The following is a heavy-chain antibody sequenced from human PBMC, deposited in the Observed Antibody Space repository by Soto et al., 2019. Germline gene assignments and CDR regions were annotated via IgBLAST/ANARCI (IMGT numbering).Heavy chain of an antibody. CDR1: GSTVNSNY. V-gene: IGHV3-66*01. CDR2: IYSDGST. J-gene: IGHJ4*02. D-gene: IGHD3-9*01. CDR3: AKDTFVLRYFGRESDSDY. Sequence: GSLRLSCAASGSTVNSNYMSWVRQAPGKGLEWVSVIYSDGSTYYADSVKGRLFISRDNSKNTLYLQMNSLRAEDTAVYYCAKDTFVLRYFGRESDSDYWGQGT.